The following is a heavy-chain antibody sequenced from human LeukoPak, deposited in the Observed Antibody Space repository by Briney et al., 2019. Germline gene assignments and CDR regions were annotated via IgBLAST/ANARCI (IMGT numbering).Heavy chain of an antibody. J-gene: IGHJ6*03. D-gene: IGHD6-13*01. CDR3: ARKGTVAAGTRMYYYYYMDV. Sequence: GESLKISGKGSGYSFTSYWIGWVRQMPGKGLEWMGIIYPGDSDTRYSPSFQGQVTISADKSISTAYLQWSSLKASDTAMYYCARKGTVAAGTRMYYYYYMDVWGKGTTVTVSS. CDR2: IYPGDSDT. CDR1: GYSFTSYW. V-gene: IGHV5-51*01.